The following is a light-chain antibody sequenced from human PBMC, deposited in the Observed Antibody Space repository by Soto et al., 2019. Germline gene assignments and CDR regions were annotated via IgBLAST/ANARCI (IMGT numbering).Light chain of an antibody. V-gene: IGLV2-14*01. CDR1: SSDVGGYKY. Sequence: QSVLTQPASVSGSPGQSITISCTGTSSDVGGYKYVSWYQQHPGKAPKLMIYEVSNRPSGVSNRFSGSKSGNTASLSISGLRAEDEADYYCSSYTINSSLYVFGTGTKVTVL. CDR2: EVS. J-gene: IGLJ1*01. CDR3: SSYTINSSLYV.